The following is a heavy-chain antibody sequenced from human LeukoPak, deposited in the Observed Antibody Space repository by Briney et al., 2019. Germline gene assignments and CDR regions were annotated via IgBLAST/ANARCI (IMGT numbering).Heavy chain of an antibody. J-gene: IGHJ4*02. CDR1: GFTFSSYA. CDR2: ISGSGGST. V-gene: IGHV3-23*01. Sequence: QSGGSLRLSCAASGFTFSSYAMSWVRQAPGKGLEWVSTISGSGGSTYYADSVKGRFTISRDNAKNSLYLQMNSLRAEDTAVYYCARLGYYGSGTPQDSYFDYWGQGTLVTVSS. D-gene: IGHD3-10*01. CDR3: ARLGYYGSGTPQDSYFDY.